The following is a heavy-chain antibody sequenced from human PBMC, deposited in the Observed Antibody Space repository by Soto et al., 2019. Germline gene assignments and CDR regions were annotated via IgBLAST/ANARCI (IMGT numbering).Heavy chain of an antibody. CDR1: GFSLSTSGVG. Sequence: QITLKESGPTLVKPTQTLTLTCTFSGFSLSTSGVGVGWIRQPPGKALEWLALIYWDDDKRYSPSLKSRLTITKDTSKNQVVLTMTNMDPLDTATYFCARRRTALDYWGQGTLVTVSS. CDR2: IYWDDDK. CDR3: ARRRTALDY. J-gene: IGHJ4*02. V-gene: IGHV2-5*02. D-gene: IGHD2-21*02.